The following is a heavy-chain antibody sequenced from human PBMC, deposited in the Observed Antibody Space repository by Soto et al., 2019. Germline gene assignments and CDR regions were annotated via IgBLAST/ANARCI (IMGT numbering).Heavy chain of an antibody. J-gene: IGHJ3*02. CDR3: ARYTFGGVIVRPDAFDI. V-gene: IGHV4-59*01. CDR1: GGTISSYY. CDR2: IYYSGST. D-gene: IGHD3-16*02. Sequence: PSETLSLTCTVSGGTISSYYWIWIRQPPGKGLEWIGYIYYSGSTNYNPSLKSRVTISVDTSKNQFSLKLSSVTAADTAVYYCARYTFGGVIVRPDAFDIWGQGTMVTVSS.